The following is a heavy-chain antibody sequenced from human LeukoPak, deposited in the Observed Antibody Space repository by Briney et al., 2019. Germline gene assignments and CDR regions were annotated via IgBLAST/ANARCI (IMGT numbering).Heavy chain of an antibody. CDR2: IYTSGST. CDR1: GGSISSGSYY. V-gene: IGHV4-61*02. CDR3: ARQVAITIFGVVWRGWFDP. D-gene: IGHD3-3*01. Sequence: PSETLSLTCTVSGGSISSGSYYWSWIRQPAGKGLEWIGRIYTSGSTNYNPSLKSRVTISVDTSKNQFSLKLSSVTAADTAVYYCARQVAITIFGVVWRGWFDPWGQGTLVTVSS. J-gene: IGHJ5*02.